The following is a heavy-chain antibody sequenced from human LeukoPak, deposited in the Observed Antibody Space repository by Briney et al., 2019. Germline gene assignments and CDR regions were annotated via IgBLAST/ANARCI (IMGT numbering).Heavy chain of an antibody. CDR2: VYYTGST. CDR3: FLPGPYFSNYDVDV. J-gene: IGHJ6*02. Sequence: SETLSLTCTVSEGSSSSTNYDWGWIRQPPGKGLEWIGNVYYTGSTSYNTSLKSRVTISVDTSKNQFSLELSSVTAADTAVYYCFLPGPYFSNYDVDVWGQGTTVTVSS. V-gene: IGHV4-39*01. D-gene: IGHD2/OR15-2a*01. CDR1: EGSSSSTNYD.